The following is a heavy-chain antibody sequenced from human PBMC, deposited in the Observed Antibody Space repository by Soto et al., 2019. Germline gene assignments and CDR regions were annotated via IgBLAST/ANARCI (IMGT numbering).Heavy chain of an antibody. D-gene: IGHD2-21*02. J-gene: IGHJ6*02. Sequence: QVRLQESGPGLVKPSGTLSLTCTVSGGFIDSHFWSWVRQPPGKGLEWIGYIFYYGSTNYHPSQTSRATSATTRPSNNFYLSLDSVTAADTAVYFCARTSLYHCHAMDVWGPGATVTVSS. CDR3: ARTSLYHCHAMDV. CDR1: GGFIDSHF. V-gene: IGHV4-59*11. CDR2: IFYYGST.